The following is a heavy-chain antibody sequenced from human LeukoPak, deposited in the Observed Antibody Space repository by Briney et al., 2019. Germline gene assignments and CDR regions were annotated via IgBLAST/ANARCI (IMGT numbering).Heavy chain of an antibody. D-gene: IGHD6-6*01. CDR3: AKGKYSSSSFGY. V-gene: IGHV3-23*01. CDR1: GFTFSSYA. Sequence: GGSLRLSCAASGFTFSSYAMSWVRQAPGKGLEWVSAISGSGGSTYYADSVKGRITISRDNSKNTLYLQMNSLRAEDTAVYYCAKGKYSSSSFGYWGQGTLVTVSS. J-gene: IGHJ4*02. CDR2: ISGSGGST.